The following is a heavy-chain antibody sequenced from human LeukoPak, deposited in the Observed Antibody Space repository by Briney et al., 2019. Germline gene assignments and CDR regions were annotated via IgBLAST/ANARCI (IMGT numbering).Heavy chain of an antibody. CDR2: INWNGGRT. CDR1: GLMFDDYG. J-gene: IGHJ4*02. Sequence: PGGSLRLSCAASGLMFDDYGMSWVRHAPGKGLEWVSGINWNGGRTAYADSVKGRFTISRDNAKNSLYLQMNSLRAEDTALYYCARDYDYGDYPGYWGQGTLVTVSS. CDR3: ARDYDYGDYPGY. V-gene: IGHV3-20*04. D-gene: IGHD4-17*01.